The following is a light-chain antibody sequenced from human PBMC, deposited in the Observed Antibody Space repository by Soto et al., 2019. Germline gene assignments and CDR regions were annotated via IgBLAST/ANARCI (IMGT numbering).Light chain of an antibody. CDR3: SSSATTTSLVV. CDR2: DVS. J-gene: IGLJ3*02. CDR1: SSDIGDYNY. Sequence: QSVLTQPASVSGSPGQSITISCTGTSSDIGDYNYVSWYQQYPGKVPKLVIYDVSHRPSGVSNRFSGSQSGNTASLTISGLQAEDEADYYCSSSATTTSLVVFGGGTKVTVL. V-gene: IGLV2-14*01.